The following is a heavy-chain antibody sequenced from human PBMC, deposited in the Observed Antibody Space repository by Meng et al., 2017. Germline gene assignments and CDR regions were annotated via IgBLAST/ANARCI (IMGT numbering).Heavy chain of an antibody. CDR1: GFTFSSYA. Sequence: GESLKISCAASGFTFSSYAMSWVRQAPGKGMEWVGRIKSKTDGGTTDYAAPVKGRFTISRDDSKNTLYLQMNSLKTEDTAVYYCTTEGEWLLQKNWGQGTLVTVSS. CDR2: IKSKTDGGTT. V-gene: IGHV3-15*01. J-gene: IGHJ4*02. D-gene: IGHD3-3*01. CDR3: TTEGEWLLQKN.